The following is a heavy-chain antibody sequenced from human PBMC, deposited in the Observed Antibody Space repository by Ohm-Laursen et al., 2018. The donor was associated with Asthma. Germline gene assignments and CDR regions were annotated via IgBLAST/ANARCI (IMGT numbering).Heavy chain of an antibody. D-gene: IGHD2-2*01. J-gene: IGHJ6*02. V-gene: IGHV3-74*01. CDR1: GFTFSNYC. CDR3: ARVVSSTTTKADLYYYYYGMDV. CDR2: IKSDGSST. Sequence: SLRLSCAASGFTFSNYCMHWVRQVPGKGAMWVSRIKSDGSSTSYADSVKGRFTIFRDNSKNTLYLQMNSLRAEDTAVYYCARVVSSTTTKADLYYYYYGMDVWGQGTTVTVSS.